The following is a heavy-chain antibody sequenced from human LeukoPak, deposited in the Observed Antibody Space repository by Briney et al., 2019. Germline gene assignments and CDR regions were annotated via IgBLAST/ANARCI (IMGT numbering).Heavy chain of an antibody. Sequence: TGGSLRLSCAASGFSVSSNYMSWARQAPGKGLEWVSVIFSGGSTYYADSVKGRFTISRDNSKNTLYLQMNSLRAEDTAVYYCATPTTSMNPVRYWGQGTLVTVSS. CDR3: ATPTTSMNPVRY. V-gene: IGHV3-66*01. CDR1: GFSVSSNY. CDR2: IFSGGST. D-gene: IGHD1-1*01. J-gene: IGHJ4*02.